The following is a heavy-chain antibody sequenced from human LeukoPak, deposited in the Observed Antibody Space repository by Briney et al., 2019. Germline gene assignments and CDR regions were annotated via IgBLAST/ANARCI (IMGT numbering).Heavy chain of an antibody. D-gene: IGHD2-2*01. Sequence: GESLKISCKGSGYSFTSYWIGWVRQMPGRGLEWMGAIYPGDSRTTYSQSFQGQVTVSVDKSIKTAYLQWNSLTASDTAIYYCARHLSSISSCPNYWGQGTLVTVSS. CDR1: GYSFTSYW. V-gene: IGHV5-51*01. CDR3: ARHLSSISSCPNY. J-gene: IGHJ4*02. CDR2: IYPGDSRT.